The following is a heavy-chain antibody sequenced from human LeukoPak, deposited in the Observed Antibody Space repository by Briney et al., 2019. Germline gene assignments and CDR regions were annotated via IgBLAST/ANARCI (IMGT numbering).Heavy chain of an antibody. CDR2: IYHSGSP. CDR3: ARVNINNWHSCDY. CDR1: GGSISSSNW. V-gene: IGHV4-4*02. D-gene: IGHD1-1*01. Sequence: SGTLSLTCAVSGGSISSSNWWGWVRQPPGKGLEWIGEIYHSGSPNYNPSLKSRVTISVDKSRNHFSLNLSSVTAADTAVYYCARVNINNWHSCDYWGQGTLVTVSS. J-gene: IGHJ4*02.